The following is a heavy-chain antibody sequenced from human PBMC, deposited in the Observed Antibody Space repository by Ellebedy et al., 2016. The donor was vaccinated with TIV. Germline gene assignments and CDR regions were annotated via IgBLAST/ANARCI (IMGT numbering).Heavy chain of an antibody. Sequence: AASVKVSCKASGYTFTTYAMHWVRQAPGQRLEWMGRINAGNGNTKYSQKFQGRVTITADKSTSTAYMELSSLRSEDTAVYYCARGSSGWMAIDYWGQGTLVTVSS. CDR3: ARGSSGWMAIDY. J-gene: IGHJ4*02. CDR2: INAGNGNT. D-gene: IGHD6-19*01. V-gene: IGHV1-3*01. CDR1: GYTFTTYA.